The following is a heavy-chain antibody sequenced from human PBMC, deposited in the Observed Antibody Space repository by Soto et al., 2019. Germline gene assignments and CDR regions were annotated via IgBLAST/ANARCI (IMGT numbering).Heavy chain of an antibody. CDR2: IYWDDDK. V-gene: IGHV2-5*02. Sequence: QITLKESGPTLVKPTQTLTLTCTFSGFSLSTSGVGVGWIRQPPGKALEWLALIYWDDDKRYSPSLKSRLTITKDTSKNQVVLTMTNMDPVDTATYYCAHSDSDRYCSSTSCYGYWGQGTLVTVSS. CDR1: GFSLSTSGVG. D-gene: IGHD2-2*01. J-gene: IGHJ4*02. CDR3: AHSDSDRYCSSTSCYGY.